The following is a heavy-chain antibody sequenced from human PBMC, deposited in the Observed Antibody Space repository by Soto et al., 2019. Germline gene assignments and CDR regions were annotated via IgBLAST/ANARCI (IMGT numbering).Heavy chain of an antibody. Sequence: QVQLQQWGAGLLKPSETLSLTCAVYGGSFSGYYWSWIRQPPGKGLEWIGEINHSGSTNYNPSLKRRVTISVDTSKSQCSLKLSSVTAADTAVYYCASVAGSGYMLSRWFDPWGQGTLVTVSS. CDR2: INHSGST. CDR3: ASVAGSGYMLSRWFDP. D-gene: IGHD3-22*01. J-gene: IGHJ5*02. V-gene: IGHV4-34*01. CDR1: GGSFSGYY.